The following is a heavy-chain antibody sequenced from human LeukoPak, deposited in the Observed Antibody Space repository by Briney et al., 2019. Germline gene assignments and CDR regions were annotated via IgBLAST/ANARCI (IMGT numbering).Heavy chain of an antibody. Sequence: GRSLRLSCAASGFTFSSYGMHWVRQAPGKGLEWVAVISYDGSNKYYADSVKGRFTISRDNSKNTLYLQMNSLRAEDTAVYYCAKDETYDGNDAFDIWGQGTMVTVSS. J-gene: IGHJ3*02. CDR3: AKDETYDGNDAFDI. CDR2: ISYDGSNK. CDR1: GFTFSSYG. V-gene: IGHV3-30*18. D-gene: IGHD3-22*01.